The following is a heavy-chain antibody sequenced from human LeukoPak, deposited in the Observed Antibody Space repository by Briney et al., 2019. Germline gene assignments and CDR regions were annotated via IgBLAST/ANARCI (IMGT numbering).Heavy chain of an antibody. Sequence: GGSLRLSCTASGFTFSSYWMSWVRQAPGKGLEWVANIRQDGGLKHYVDSVKGRFTISRDNAENSLYLQMNSLRAEDTAVYYCAREIVGAIKSYFDYWGQGTLVTASS. CDR2: IRQDGGLK. D-gene: IGHD1-26*01. CDR3: AREIVGAIKSYFDY. J-gene: IGHJ4*02. V-gene: IGHV3-7*01. CDR1: GFTFSSYW.